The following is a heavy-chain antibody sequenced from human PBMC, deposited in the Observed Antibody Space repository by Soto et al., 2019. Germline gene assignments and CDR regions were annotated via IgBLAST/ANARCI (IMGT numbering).Heavy chain of an antibody. CDR2: IAYDGRNK. J-gene: IGHJ4*02. V-gene: IGHV3-30*04. Sequence: QVQLVESGGGVVQPGRSLRLSCAASGFTFSSYAMHWVRQAPGKGLEWVAVIAYDGRNKYYADSVKGRFTISSDNSKNTLYLQMNILTIEDKAVYYCARELDRVLAYWGQVTLLTVSS. D-gene: IGHD1-1*01. CDR1: GFTFSSYA. CDR3: ARELDRVLAY.